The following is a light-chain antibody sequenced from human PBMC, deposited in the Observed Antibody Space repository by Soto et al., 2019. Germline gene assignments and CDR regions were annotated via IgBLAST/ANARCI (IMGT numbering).Light chain of an antibody. CDR3: QQRINWPIT. V-gene: IGKV3-11*01. CDR1: QSVSSY. Sequence: EIVLTQSPATLSLSPGERATLSCRASQSVSSYLAWYQQKPGQAPRLLIYDASNRATGIPARFSGSGSETDFTLTISSLEPEDFAVYYCQQRINWPITFGQGTRLEIK. CDR2: DAS. J-gene: IGKJ5*01.